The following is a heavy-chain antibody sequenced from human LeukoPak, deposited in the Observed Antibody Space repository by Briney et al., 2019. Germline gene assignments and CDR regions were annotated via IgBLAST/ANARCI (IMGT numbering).Heavy chain of an antibody. CDR2: ITYDGKKK. J-gene: IGHJ6*04. Sequence: PGTSLRLSCTSSGFIFSDYGMHWVRQAPGKGLEWVAGITYDGKKKDHADSARGRFTISRDNSKNTLYFQMNSLRAEDTAVYYCAKWGGDSPISYMDVWAIGTTLIVSS. CDR1: GFIFSDYG. D-gene: IGHD3-10*01. V-gene: IGHV3-33*05. CDR3: AKWGGDSPISYMDV.